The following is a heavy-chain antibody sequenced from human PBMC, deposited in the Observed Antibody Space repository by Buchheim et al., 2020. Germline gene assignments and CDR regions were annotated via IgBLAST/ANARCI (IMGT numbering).Heavy chain of an antibody. CDR1: GFTFSNYA. Sequence: EVKLLESGGGLVQPGGSLRLSCAASGFTFSNYAMNWVRQAPGKGLEWVSAITGSGASTYYSESVKGRFTISRDNSKNTLYVQMNSLRVDDTGVYYCAKDPFHEVRSGSDYWGQGTL. V-gene: IGHV3-23*01. J-gene: IGHJ4*02. CDR2: ITGSGAST. D-gene: IGHD3-3*01. CDR3: AKDPFHEVRSGSDY.